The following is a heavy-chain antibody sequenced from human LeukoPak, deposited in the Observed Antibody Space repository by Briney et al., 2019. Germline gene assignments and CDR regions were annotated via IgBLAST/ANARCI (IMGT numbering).Heavy chain of an antibody. V-gene: IGHV3-48*02. D-gene: IGHD2-2*01. Sequence: GGSLRLSCAASGFTFSSFNMNWVRQAPGKGLEWVSYISSGSSSTYYADSVKGRFTISRDDAKNSLYLQMNSLRDEDTAVYYCAKDLVCSSTSCRDFDYWGQGTLVTVSS. J-gene: IGHJ4*02. CDR1: GFTFSSFN. CDR3: AKDLVCSSTSCRDFDY. CDR2: ISSGSSST.